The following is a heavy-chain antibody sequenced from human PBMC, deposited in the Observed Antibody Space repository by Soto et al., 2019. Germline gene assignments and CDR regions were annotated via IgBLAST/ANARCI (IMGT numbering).Heavy chain of an antibody. J-gene: IGHJ6*02. Sequence: ASVKVSCKASGGTFSSYAISWVRQAPGQGLEWMGWINPNSGGTNYAQKFQGRVTMTRDTSISTAYMELSRLRSDDTAVYYCARAAYSRSYYYYYGMDVWGQGTTVTVSS. CDR1: GGTFSSYA. CDR2: INPNSGGT. CDR3: ARAAYSRSYYYYYGMDV. V-gene: IGHV1-2*02. D-gene: IGHD6-13*01.